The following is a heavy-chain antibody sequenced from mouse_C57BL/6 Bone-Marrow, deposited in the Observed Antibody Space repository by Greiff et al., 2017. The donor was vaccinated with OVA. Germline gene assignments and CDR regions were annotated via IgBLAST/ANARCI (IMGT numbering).Heavy chain of an antibody. V-gene: IGHV1-5*01. J-gene: IGHJ2*01. Sequence: EVQLQQSGTVLARPGASVKMSCKTSGYTFTSYWMHWVKQRPGQGLEWIGALYPGNSDTSYNQKFTGKANLTAVTSASTAYMELSSLTNEDSAVYYCTRRITTVVAGFYFDYWGQGTTLTVSS. CDR2: LYPGNSDT. CDR1: GYTFTSYW. D-gene: IGHD1-1*01. CDR3: TRRITTVVAGFYFDY.